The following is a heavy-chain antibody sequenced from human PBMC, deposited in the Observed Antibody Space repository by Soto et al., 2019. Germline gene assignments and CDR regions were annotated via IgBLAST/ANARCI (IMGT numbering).Heavy chain of an antibody. D-gene: IGHD5-18*01. V-gene: IGHV3-23*01. CDR3: AKDFGYNYGYDAFDI. J-gene: IGHJ3*02. Sequence: EVQLLESGGGSVQPGGSLRLSCAASGFTFSSYAMSWVRQAPGKGLEWVSGVSGSGGSTYCVDSVKGRFTISRDNSKNRLYLQMNSLRAEDTAVYYCAKDFGYNYGYDAFDIWGQGTMFTVSS. CDR2: VSGSGGST. CDR1: GFTFSSYA.